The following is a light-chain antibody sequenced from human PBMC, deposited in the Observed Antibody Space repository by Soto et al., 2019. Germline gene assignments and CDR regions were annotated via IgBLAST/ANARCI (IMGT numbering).Light chain of an antibody. CDR2: GAS. CDR3: QQYGSLIT. J-gene: IGKJ5*01. Sequence: EIVLTDSPGTLSLSPGERATLSCRASQSVSSSYLAWYQQKPGQAPRLLIYGASSRATGIPDRFSGSGSGTDFTLTISRLEPEDFAVYYCQQYGSLITFGQGTRLEI. V-gene: IGKV3-20*01. CDR1: QSVSSSY.